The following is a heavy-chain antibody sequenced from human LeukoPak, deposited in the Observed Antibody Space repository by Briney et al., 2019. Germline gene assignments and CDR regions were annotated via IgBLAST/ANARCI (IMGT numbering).Heavy chain of an antibody. V-gene: IGHV1-46*01. D-gene: IGHD3-22*01. Sequence: ASVKVSCKASGYTFTSYYMHWVRQAPGQGLEWMGIINPSGGSTSYAQKFQGRVTMTTDTSTSTAYMELRSLRSDDTAVYYCARGPGGRSGYYPLEDYYHYYYMDVWGKGTTVTVSS. J-gene: IGHJ6*03. CDR1: GYTFTSYY. CDR3: ARGPGGRSGYYPLEDYYHYYYMDV. CDR2: INPSGGST.